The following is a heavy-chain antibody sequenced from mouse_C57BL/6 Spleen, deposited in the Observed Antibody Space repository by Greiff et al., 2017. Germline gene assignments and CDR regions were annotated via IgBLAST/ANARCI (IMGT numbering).Heavy chain of an antibody. CDR3: ARSWAY. Sequence: VKLMESGAELVRPGTSVKVSCKASGYAFTNYLIEWVKQRPGQGLEWIGVINPGSGGTNYNEKFKGKATLTADKSSSTAYMQLSSLTSEDSAVYFCARSWAYWGQGTLVTVSA. V-gene: IGHV1-54*01. CDR2: INPGSGGT. CDR1: GYAFTNYL. J-gene: IGHJ3*01.